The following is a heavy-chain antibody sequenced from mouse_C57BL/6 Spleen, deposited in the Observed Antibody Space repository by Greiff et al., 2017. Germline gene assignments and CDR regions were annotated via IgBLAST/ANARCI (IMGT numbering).Heavy chain of an antibody. Sequence: SGPELVKPGASVKISCKASGYAFSSYWMNWVKQRPGKGLEWIGQIYPGDGDTNYNGKFKGKATLTADKSSSTAYMQLSSLTSEDSAVYFCARKDYYGSIDWYFDVWGTGTTVTVSS. V-gene: IGHV1-80*01. CDR2: IYPGDGDT. J-gene: IGHJ1*03. CDR1: GYAFSSYW. D-gene: IGHD1-1*01. CDR3: ARKDYYGSIDWYFDV.